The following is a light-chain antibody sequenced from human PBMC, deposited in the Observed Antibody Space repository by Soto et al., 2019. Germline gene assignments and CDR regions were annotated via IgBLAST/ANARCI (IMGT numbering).Light chain of an antibody. CDR2: GAS. V-gene: IGKV3-15*01. Sequence: EIVMTQSPATLSVSPGERATLSCRASQSVSTNFAWYQQKPGQAPSLLIYGASTRATGIPARFSGSGSGTEFTLTISSLQPEDFAVYYCQHYNNWPRTFGQGTKVEIK. J-gene: IGKJ1*01. CDR1: QSVSTN. CDR3: QHYNNWPRT.